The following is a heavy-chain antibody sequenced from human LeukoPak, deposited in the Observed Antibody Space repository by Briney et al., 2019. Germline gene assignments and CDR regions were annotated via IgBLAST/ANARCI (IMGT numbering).Heavy chain of an antibody. CDR2: ISSSSSYI. CDR3: ARAAHHYDSSGYFDH. D-gene: IGHD3-22*01. J-gene: IGHJ4*02. CDR1: GFTFSSYS. V-gene: IGHV3-21*01. Sequence: GGSQRLSCAASGFTFSSYSMNWVRQAPGKGLEWVSSISSSSSYIYYADSVKGRFTISRDNAKNSLYLQMNSLRAEDTAVYYCARAAHHYDSSGYFDHWGQGTLVTVSS.